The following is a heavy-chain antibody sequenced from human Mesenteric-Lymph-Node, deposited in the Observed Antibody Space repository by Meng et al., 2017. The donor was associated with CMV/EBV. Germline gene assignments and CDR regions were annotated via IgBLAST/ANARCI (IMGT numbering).Heavy chain of an antibody. V-gene: IGHV4-34*01. CDR3: ARGVTGTVRWFDP. D-gene: IGHD1-20*01. CDR2: INHSGST. CDR1: GGSFSGYY. J-gene: IGHJ5*02. Sequence: SETLSLTCAVYGGSFSGYYWSWIRQPPGKGLEWIGEINHSGSTNYNPSLKSRVTISVDTSKNQFSLKLSSVTAVDTAVYYCARGVTGTVRWFDPWGQGTLVTVSS.